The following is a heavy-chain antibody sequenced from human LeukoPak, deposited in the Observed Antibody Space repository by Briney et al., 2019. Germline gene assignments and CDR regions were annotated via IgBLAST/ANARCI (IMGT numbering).Heavy chain of an antibody. CDR3: ARDLGDGSEYYYMDV. J-gene: IGHJ6*03. CDR2: IIPIFGTA. Sequence: SVKVSCKASGYTFTGYYMHWVRQAPGQGLEWMGGIIPIFGTANYAQKFQGRVTITADESTSTAYMELSSLRSEDTAVYYCARDLGDGSEYYYMDVWGKGTTVTVSS. D-gene: IGHD3-10*01. V-gene: IGHV1-69*13. CDR1: GYTFTGYY.